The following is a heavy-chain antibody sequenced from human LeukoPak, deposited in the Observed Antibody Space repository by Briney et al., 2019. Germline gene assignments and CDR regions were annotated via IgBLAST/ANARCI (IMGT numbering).Heavy chain of an antibody. CDR1: GFTFSSYD. CDR3: AKGYSYGYSSLFQH. D-gene: IGHD5-18*01. Sequence: GGSLRLSCAASGFTFSSYDMHWVRQATGKGLEWVSAIGTAGDTYYPGSVKGRFTISRDNSKNTLYLQMNSLRAEDTAVYYCAKGYSYGYSSLFQHWGQGTLVTVSS. J-gene: IGHJ1*01. V-gene: IGHV3-13*01. CDR2: IGTAGDT.